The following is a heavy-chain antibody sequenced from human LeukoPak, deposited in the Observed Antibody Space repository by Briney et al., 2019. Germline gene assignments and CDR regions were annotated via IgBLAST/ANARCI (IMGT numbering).Heavy chain of an antibody. D-gene: IGHD2-2*01. CDR1: GGSISSSSYY. J-gene: IGHJ5*02. CDR2: IYYSGST. CDR3: AGHSVLPEDYQGWFDP. Sequence: SETLSLTCTVSGGSISSSSYYWGWIRQPPGTGLEWIGSIYYSGSTYYNPSLKSRVTISVDTSKNQFSLKLSSVTAADTAVYYCAGHSVLPEDYQGWFDPWGQGTLVTVSS. V-gene: IGHV4-39*01.